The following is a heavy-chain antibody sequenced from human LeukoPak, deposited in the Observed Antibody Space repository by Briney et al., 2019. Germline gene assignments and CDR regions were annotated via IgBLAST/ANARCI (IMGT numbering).Heavy chain of an antibody. CDR1: GGSISSYY. CDR2: IYYSGST. J-gene: IGHJ3*02. V-gene: IGHV4-59*08. CDR3: ARSLRYAFDI. D-gene: IGHD3-16*01. Sequence: SETLSLTCTVSGGSISSYYWSWIRQPPGKGLEWIGYIYYSGSTNYNPSLKSRVTISVDTSKNQFSLKLSSVTAADTAVYYCARSLRYAFDIWGQGTMVTVSS.